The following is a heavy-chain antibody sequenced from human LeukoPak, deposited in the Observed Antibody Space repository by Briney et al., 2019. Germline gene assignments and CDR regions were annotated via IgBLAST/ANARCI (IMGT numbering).Heavy chain of an antibody. CDR3: VRGNSFGPYGMDV. Sequence: GGSLRLSCSASGFPFSSYAMHWVRQAPGKGLEYVSAISDSGGSTYYADSVKGRFTISRDNSKNTLYLQMSSLRAEDTAVYFCVRGNSFGPYGMDVWGQGTTVTVSS. D-gene: IGHD4-23*01. V-gene: IGHV3-64D*09. CDR2: ISDSGGST. CDR1: GFPFSSYA. J-gene: IGHJ6*02.